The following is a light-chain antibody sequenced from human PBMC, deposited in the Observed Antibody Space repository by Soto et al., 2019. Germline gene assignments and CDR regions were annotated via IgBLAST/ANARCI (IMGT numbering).Light chain of an antibody. CDR1: SSDFGSYNY. Sequence: QSVLTQPASVSGSPGQSITISCTGTSSDFGSYNYVSWYQQHPGKAPKLMIYDVDNRPSGVSNRFSGSKSGNTASLTISGLQAEDEADYYCSSYTTNSTRYVFGTGTRSPS. J-gene: IGLJ1*01. CDR3: SSYTTNSTRYV. CDR2: DVD. V-gene: IGLV2-14*01.